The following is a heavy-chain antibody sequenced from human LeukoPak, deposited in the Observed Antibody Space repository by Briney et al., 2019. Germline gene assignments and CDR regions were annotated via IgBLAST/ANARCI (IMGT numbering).Heavy chain of an antibody. CDR1: GGSVSTDNYY. D-gene: IGHD6-13*01. Sequence: SETLSLTCTVSGGSVSTDNYYWSWIRQPPGKGPEWIGYIYYSGSTNYNPSLKSRVTISVDTSKNQFSLKLSSVTAADTAVYYCARAGYSSLHGWFDPWGQGTLVTVSS. CDR2: IYYSGST. CDR3: ARAGYSSLHGWFDP. J-gene: IGHJ5*02. V-gene: IGHV4-61*01.